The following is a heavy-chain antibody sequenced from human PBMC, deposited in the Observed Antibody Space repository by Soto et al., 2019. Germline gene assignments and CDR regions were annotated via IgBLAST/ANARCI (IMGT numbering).Heavy chain of an antibody. D-gene: IGHD5-12*01. CDR1: GYTFTSYG. J-gene: IGHJ3*02. Sequence: ASVKVSCKASGYTFTSYGISWVRQAPGQGLEWMGWISAYNGNTNYAQKLQGRVTMTTDTSTSTAYMELRSLRSDDTAVYYCASPRDGYNYGDAFDIWGQGTMVIVSS. V-gene: IGHV1-18*01. CDR3: ASPRDGYNYGDAFDI. CDR2: ISAYNGNT.